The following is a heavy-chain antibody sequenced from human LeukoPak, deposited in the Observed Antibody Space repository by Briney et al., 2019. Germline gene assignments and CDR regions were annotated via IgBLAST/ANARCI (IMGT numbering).Heavy chain of an antibody. CDR2: ISSSSSYI. Sequence: GGSLRLSCTGSGFTFGDYAVSWVRQAPGKGLEWVSSISSSSSYIYYADSVKGRFTISRDNAKNSLYLQMNSLRAEDTAVYYCARDILQQLVRSYYYYGMDVWGQGTTVTVSS. D-gene: IGHD6-13*01. V-gene: IGHV3-21*01. J-gene: IGHJ6*02. CDR3: ARDILQQLVRSYYYYGMDV. CDR1: GFTFGDYA.